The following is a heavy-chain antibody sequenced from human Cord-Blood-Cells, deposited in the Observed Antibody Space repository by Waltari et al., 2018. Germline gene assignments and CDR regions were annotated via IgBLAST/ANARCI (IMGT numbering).Heavy chain of an antibody. J-gene: IGHJ3*02. Sequence: QLQLQESGPGLVKPSETLSLTCTVSGGSISSSSYSWGWIRQPPGKGLEWIGSIYYSGSTYYNPSLKSRVTISVDTSKNQFSLKLSSVTAADTAVYYCASWWSYYAFDIWGQGTMVTVSS. CDR1: GGSISSSSYS. D-gene: IGHD1-26*01. CDR2: IYYSGST. CDR3: ASWWSYYAFDI. V-gene: IGHV4-39*01.